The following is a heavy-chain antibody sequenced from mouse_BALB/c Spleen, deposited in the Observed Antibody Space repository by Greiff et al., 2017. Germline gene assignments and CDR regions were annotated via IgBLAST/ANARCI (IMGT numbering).Heavy chain of an antibody. CDR1: GFSLTSYG. V-gene: IGHV2-3*01. CDR2: IWGDGST. J-gene: IGHJ3*01. D-gene: IGHD2-2*01. Sequence: VKVVESGPGLVAPSQSLSITCTVSGFSLTSYGVHWVRQPPGKGLEWLGGIWGDGSTNYHSALLSRLSISKDNSNGQVFLKLNSLQTDDTATYYGAKNLIYKGDDDAYWGQGTLVTVSA. CDR3: AKNLIYKGDDDAY.